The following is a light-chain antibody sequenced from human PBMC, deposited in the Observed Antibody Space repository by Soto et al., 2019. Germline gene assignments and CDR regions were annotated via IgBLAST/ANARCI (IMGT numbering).Light chain of an antibody. Sequence: DIQMTQSPSTLSASVGDRVTITCRASQSISSWLAWYQQKPGKAPKLLIYKTSNLQSGVPSRFSGSGSGSEFFLTISSLQPDDFATYYCQQYQSFSFTFGGGTRVEVK. J-gene: IGKJ4*01. V-gene: IGKV1-5*03. CDR2: KTS. CDR3: QQYQSFSFT. CDR1: QSISSW.